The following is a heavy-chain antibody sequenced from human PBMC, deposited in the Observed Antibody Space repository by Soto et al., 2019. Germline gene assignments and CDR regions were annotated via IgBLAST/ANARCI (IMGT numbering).Heavy chain of an antibody. V-gene: IGHV1-24*01. CDR3: ATPNPYDFWSGYYSY. J-gene: IGHJ4*02. CDR2: FDPEDGET. CDR1: GYTLTELS. Sequence: SVKVSCKVSGYTLTELSMHWVRQAPGKGLEWMGGFDPEDGETIYAQKFQGRVTMTEDTSTDTAYMELSSLRSEDTAVYYCATPNPYDFWSGYYSYWGQGTLVTVSS. D-gene: IGHD3-3*01.